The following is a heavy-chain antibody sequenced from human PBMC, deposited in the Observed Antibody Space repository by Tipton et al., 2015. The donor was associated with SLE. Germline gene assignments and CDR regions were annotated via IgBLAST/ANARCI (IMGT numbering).Heavy chain of an antibody. Sequence: TLSLTCTVSGGSISSSSYYWGWIRQPPGKGLEWIGEINHRGSTNYNPSLKSRVTISLDMSKNQFSLKMTSVTAADKAVYYCTGTSSRSYYDYYGMDVWGQGTTVTVSS. V-gene: IGHV4-39*07. D-gene: IGHD3-10*01. J-gene: IGHJ6*02. CDR2: INHRGST. CDR3: TGTSSRSYYDYYGMDV. CDR1: GGSISSSSYY.